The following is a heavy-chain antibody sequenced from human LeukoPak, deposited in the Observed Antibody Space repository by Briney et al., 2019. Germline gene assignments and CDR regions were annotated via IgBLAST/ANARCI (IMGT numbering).Heavy chain of an antibody. CDR3: ARDLPTNWFDP. Sequence: ASVKVSCKASGYTFSNYAINWVRQAPGQGLEWMGWISTYNGNTNYAQKLQDRVTMTTDTSTSTAYMELSRLRSDDTAVYYCARDLPTNWFDPWGQGTLVTVSS. J-gene: IGHJ5*02. V-gene: IGHV1-18*01. CDR1: GYTFSNYA. CDR2: ISTYNGNT.